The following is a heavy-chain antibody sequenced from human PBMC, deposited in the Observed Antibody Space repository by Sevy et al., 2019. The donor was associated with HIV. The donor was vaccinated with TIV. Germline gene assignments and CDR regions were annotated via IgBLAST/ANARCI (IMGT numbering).Heavy chain of an antibody. CDR2: IKQDGSEK. Sequence: GGSLRLSCAASGFTFSSYWMSWVRQAPGKGLEWVANIKQDGSEKYYVDSVKGRFTISRVNAKNSLYLQSNSLRAEDTAVYYCARDTSDFWSGYYRNYYYGMDVWGQGTTVTVSS. D-gene: IGHD3-3*01. CDR1: GFTFSSYW. J-gene: IGHJ6*02. V-gene: IGHV3-7*03. CDR3: ARDTSDFWSGYYRNYYYGMDV.